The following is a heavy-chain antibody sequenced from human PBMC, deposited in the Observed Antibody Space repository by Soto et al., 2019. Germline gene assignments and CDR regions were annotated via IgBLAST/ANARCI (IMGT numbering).Heavy chain of an antibody. D-gene: IGHD6-19*01. CDR3: ARDQLAVAGLGPGY. V-gene: IGHV3-30-3*01. CDR1: GFTFSSYA. J-gene: IGHJ4*02. CDR2: ISYDGSNK. Sequence: QVQLVESGGGVVQPGRSLRLSCAASGFTFSSYAMHWVRQAPGKGLEWVAVISYDGSNKYYADSVKGRFTISRDNSKNTLYLQMNSLRAEDTAVYYCARDQLAVAGLGPGYWGQGTLVTVSS.